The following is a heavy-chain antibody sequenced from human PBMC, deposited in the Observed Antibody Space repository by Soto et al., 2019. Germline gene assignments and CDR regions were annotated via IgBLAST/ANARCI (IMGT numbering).Heavy chain of an antibody. D-gene: IGHD3-3*01. V-gene: IGHV1-69*06. CDR2: IIPIFGTA. Sequence: ASVKVSCKASGGTFSSYAISWVRQAPGQGLEWMGGIIPIFGTANYAQRFQGRVTITADKSTSTAYMELSSLRSEDTAVYYCARDSIYYDFWSGYYNWFDPWGPGNLVTVSS. J-gene: IGHJ5*02. CDR1: GGTFSSYA. CDR3: ARDSIYYDFWSGYYNWFDP.